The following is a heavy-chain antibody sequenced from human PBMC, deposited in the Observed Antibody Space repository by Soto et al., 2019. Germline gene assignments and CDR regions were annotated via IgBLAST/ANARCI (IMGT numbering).Heavy chain of an antibody. Sequence: ASVKVSCKASGGTFSSYAISWVRQAPGQGLEWMGGIIPIFGTANYAQKFQGRVTITADESTSTAYMELSSLRSEDTAVYYCARNPRDFDWSPYYYYGMDVWGQGTTVTVSS. V-gene: IGHV1-69*13. J-gene: IGHJ6*02. D-gene: IGHD3-9*01. CDR1: GGTFSSYA. CDR2: IIPIFGTA. CDR3: ARNPRDFDWSPYYYYGMDV.